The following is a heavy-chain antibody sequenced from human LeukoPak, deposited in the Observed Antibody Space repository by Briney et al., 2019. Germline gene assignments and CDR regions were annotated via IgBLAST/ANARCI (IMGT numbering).Heavy chain of an antibody. Sequence: PGGSLRLSCAASGFTFSSYWMSWVRQAPGKGLEWVANIKQDGSEKYYVDSVKGRFTISRDNAKNSLYLQMNSLRAEDTAVYYCARDPPDNYDFWSGYDDYWGQGTLVTVSS. CDR2: IKQDGSEK. D-gene: IGHD3-3*01. CDR1: GFTFSSYW. V-gene: IGHV3-7*01. CDR3: ARDPPDNYDFWSGYDDY. J-gene: IGHJ4*02.